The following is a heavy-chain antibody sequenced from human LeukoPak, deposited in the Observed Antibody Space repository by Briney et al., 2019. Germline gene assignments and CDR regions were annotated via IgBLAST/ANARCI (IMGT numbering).Heavy chain of an antibody. J-gene: IGHJ4*02. V-gene: IGHV1-18*01. CDR2: ISAYNGNT. Sequence: ASVKVSCKASGYTFTSYGISWVRQAPGQGLECMGWISAYNGNTNYAQKLQGRVTMTTDTSTSTAYMELRSLRSDDTAVYYCARDLLRLLWFGEFERSLDYWGQGTLVTVSS. CDR1: GYTFTSYG. D-gene: IGHD3-10*01. CDR3: ARDLLRLLWFGEFERSLDY.